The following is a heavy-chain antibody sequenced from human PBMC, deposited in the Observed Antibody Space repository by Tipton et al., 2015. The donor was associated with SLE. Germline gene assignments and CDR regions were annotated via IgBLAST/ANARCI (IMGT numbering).Heavy chain of an antibody. CDR1: GGSISSGNYY. V-gene: IGHV4-39*07. J-gene: IGHJ4*02. CDR2: FHHKGSS. CDR3: ARDVGGYNTGWFPYYFDY. D-gene: IGHD2-8*02. Sequence: TLSLTCTVSGGSISSGNYYWGWIRQPPGRGLEWIGSFHHKGSSYYSPSLGSRLTISVDTSKNQFSLKLSSVTAADTAVYYCARDVGGYNTGWFPYYFDYWGQGTLVTVSS.